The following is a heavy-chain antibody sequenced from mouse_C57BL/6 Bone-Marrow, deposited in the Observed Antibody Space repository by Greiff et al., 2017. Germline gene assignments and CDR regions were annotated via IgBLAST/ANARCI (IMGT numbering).Heavy chain of an antibody. CDR1: GFTFSDYG. CDR2: ISNLAYSI. J-gene: IGHJ1*03. D-gene: IGHD1-1*02. V-gene: IGHV5-15*04. Sequence: EVKLVESGGGLVQPGGSLTLSCAASGFTFSDYGMAWVRQAPRKGPEWVAFISNLAYSIYYADTVTGRFTLSRENAKNTLYLEMSSLRSEDTAMYYCARHDYGQGYFDVWGTGTTVTVSS. CDR3: ARHDYGQGYFDV.